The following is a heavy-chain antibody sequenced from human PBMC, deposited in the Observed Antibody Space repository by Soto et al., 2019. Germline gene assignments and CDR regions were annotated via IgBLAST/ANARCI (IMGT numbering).Heavy chain of an antibody. CDR3: SRAGSAAPAGDWFDP. CDR1: GGTFSSYA. V-gene: IGHV1-69*01. CDR2: IIPIFGTA. Sequence: QVQLVHSGAEVKKPGSSVKVSCKASGGTFSSYAISWVRQAPGQGLEWMGGIIPIFGTANYAKKFQGSVTIAAEESTSKAYMELSCLRAEDTAVYYCSRAGSAAPAGDWFDPWGQGTLVTVSS. D-gene: IGHD2-2*01. J-gene: IGHJ5*02.